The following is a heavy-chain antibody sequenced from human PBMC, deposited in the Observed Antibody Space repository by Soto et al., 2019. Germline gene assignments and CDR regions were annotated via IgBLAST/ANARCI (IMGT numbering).Heavy chain of an antibody. CDR1: GFTFSNYG. D-gene: IGHD2-2*01. Sequence: SLRLSCAASGFTFSNYGMHWVRQAPGKGLEWVALISYDGGNKYYADSVKGRFSISRDSSKNTLYLQMNSLRAEDTAVYYCAKAVGYCSSASCRDYYYYYGMDVWGQGTTVTVSS. J-gene: IGHJ6*02. V-gene: IGHV3-30*18. CDR2: ISYDGGNK. CDR3: AKAVGYCSSASCRDYYYYYGMDV.